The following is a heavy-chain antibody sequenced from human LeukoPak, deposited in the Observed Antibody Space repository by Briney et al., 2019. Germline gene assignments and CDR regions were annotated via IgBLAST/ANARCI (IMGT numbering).Heavy chain of an antibody. D-gene: IGHD5-18*01. CDR2: IHYSGST. J-gene: IGHJ3*02. Sequence: SETLSLTCTVSGGSISSYYWSWIRQPPGKGLEWVGYIHYSGSTNYNPSLKRRVTISVDTSKNQFSLKLSSVTAADTAVYYCARLPGFRGYSYGETWSAFDIWGQGTMVTVSS. V-gene: IGHV4-59*01. CDR3: ARLPGFRGYSYGETWSAFDI. CDR1: GGSISSYY.